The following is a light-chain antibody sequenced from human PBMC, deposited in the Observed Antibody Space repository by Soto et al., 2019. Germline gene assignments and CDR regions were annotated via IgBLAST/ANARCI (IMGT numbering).Light chain of an antibody. J-gene: IGKJ1*01. CDR1: QSVSSSS. CDR2: GAS. Sequence: EVVLTHSPGTLSLSPCERATLSSSASQSVSSSSLAWYQQKPGQAPRLLIYGASSRATGIPDRFSGSGSGTDFTLTISRLEPEDFAVYYCQQYGSSPRTFGQGTKVDI. V-gene: IGKV3-20*01. CDR3: QQYGSSPRT.